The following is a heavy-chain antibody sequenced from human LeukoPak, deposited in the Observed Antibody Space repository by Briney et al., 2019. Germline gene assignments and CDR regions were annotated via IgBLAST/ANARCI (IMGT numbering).Heavy chain of an antibody. Sequence: SETLSLTCTVSGGSISSYYWSWIRQPPGKGLEWIGYIYYSGSTNYNPSLKSRVTISVDTSKNQFPLKLSSVTAADTAVYYCARDQGSGRQNWFDPWGQGTLVTVSS. D-gene: IGHD6-19*01. CDR2: IYYSGST. J-gene: IGHJ5*02. V-gene: IGHV4-59*01. CDR1: GGSISSYY. CDR3: ARDQGSGRQNWFDP.